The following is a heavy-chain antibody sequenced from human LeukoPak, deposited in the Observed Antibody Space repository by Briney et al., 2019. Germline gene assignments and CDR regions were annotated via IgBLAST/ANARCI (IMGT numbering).Heavy chain of an antibody. CDR2: ISGSGGST. J-gene: IGHJ4*02. CDR3: AKVGSGWSPNRYFDY. CDR1: GFTFSSYG. D-gene: IGHD6-19*01. Sequence: GGSLRLSCGASGFTFSSYGMSWVRQAPGKGLEWVSAISGSGGSTYYADSVKGRFTIARDNSKNTLYLQMNSLRAEDTAVYYCAKVGSGWSPNRYFDYWGQGTLVTVSS. V-gene: IGHV3-23*01.